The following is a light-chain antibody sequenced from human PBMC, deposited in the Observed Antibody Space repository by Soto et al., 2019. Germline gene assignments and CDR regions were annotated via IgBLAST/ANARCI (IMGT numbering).Light chain of an antibody. CDR2: GAS. Sequence: EVVLRQSPATLSLSPGERATLSCRASENVRTFVDWYQQKPGQAPRLLIYGASNRATGIPARFSGSGSGTDFTLTISNLEPEDFAVYYCQQDSHWPPWTFGQGTRVEIQ. J-gene: IGKJ1*01. CDR1: ENVRTF. V-gene: IGKV3-11*01. CDR3: QQDSHWPPWT.